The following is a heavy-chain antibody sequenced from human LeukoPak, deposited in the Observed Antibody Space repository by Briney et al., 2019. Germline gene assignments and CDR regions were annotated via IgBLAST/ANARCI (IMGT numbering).Heavy chain of an antibody. CDR3: AKDLVGWFGELFTGDFDY. J-gene: IGHJ4*02. D-gene: IGHD3-10*01. Sequence: GSLRLSCAASGFTFSSYAMSWVRQAPGKGLEWVSAISGSGGSTYYADSVKGRFTISRDNSKNTLYLQMNSLRAEDTAVYYCAKDLVGWFGELFTGDFDYWGQGTLVTVSS. V-gene: IGHV3-23*01. CDR1: GFTFSSYA. CDR2: ISGSGGST.